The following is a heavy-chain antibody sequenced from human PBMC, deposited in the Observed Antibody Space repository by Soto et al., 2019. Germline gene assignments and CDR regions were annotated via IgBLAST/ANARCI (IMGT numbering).Heavy chain of an antibody. CDR3: ARGEYCSGTSCYICQH. CDR2: IIPIFGTA. Sequence: SVKVSCKASGGTFSSYAISWVRQAPGQGLEWMGGIIPIFGTANYAQKFQGRVTITADESTSTAYMELSSLRSEDTAVYYCARGEYCSGTSCYICQHWGQGTLVTVSS. D-gene: IGHD2-2*02. CDR1: GGTFSSYA. J-gene: IGHJ1*01. V-gene: IGHV1-69*13.